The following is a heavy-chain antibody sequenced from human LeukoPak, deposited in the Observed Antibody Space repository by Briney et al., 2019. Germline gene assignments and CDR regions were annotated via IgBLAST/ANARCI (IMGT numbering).Heavy chain of an antibody. CDR3: ARRGIVVVPAAKGTNAFDI. Sequence: PSETLSLTCTVSGGSISSYYWSWIRQPPGKGLEWIGYIYHSGSTYYNPSLKSRVTISVDRSKNQFSLKLSSVTAADTAVYYCARRGIVVVPAAKGTNAFDIWGQGTMVTVSS. CDR1: GGSISSYY. CDR2: IYHSGST. J-gene: IGHJ3*02. D-gene: IGHD2-2*01. V-gene: IGHV4-59*12.